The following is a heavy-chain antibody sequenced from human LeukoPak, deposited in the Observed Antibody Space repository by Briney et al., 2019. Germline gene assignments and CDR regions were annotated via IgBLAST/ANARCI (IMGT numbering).Heavy chain of an antibody. D-gene: IGHD6-13*01. CDR1: XYTFTXXX. CDR2: XNPNSGCT. CDR3: AKDSSSCPARGDYFDY. Sequence: XYTFTXXXTHWXRQAPGQGREWMGWXNPNSGCTNYAQKFQGRVTMTRDTSISTAYMELSRLTSDDTAVYYCAKDSSSCPARGDYFDYWGQGTLVTVSS. J-gene: IGHJ4*02. V-gene: IGHV1-2*02.